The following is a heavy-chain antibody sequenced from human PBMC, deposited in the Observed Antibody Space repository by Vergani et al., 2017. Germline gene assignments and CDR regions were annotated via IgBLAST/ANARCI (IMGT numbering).Heavy chain of an antibody. CDR2: ISDNGGNT. Sequence: EVQLLESGGGLVQPGGSLRLSCAASGFTFSRYAMSWVRQAPGKGLEWVSTISDNGGNTYYADSVKGRFTISRDNSENTLYLQMNSLRAEDTAVYYCAKVTYGDYAGSDCWGQGTLVTVSS. D-gene: IGHD4-17*01. V-gene: IGHV3-23*01. J-gene: IGHJ4*02. CDR3: AKVTYGDYAGSDC. CDR1: GFTFSRYA.